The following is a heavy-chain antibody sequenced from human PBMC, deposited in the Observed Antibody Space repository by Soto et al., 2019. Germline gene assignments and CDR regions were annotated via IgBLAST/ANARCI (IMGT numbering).Heavy chain of an antibody. V-gene: IGHV1-3*01. CDR3: ARDPWNYVSGWIDA. CDR2: INAGNGNT. CDR1: GYTFTSYA. D-gene: IGHD1-7*01. J-gene: IGHJ5*02. Sequence: ASLKVSCKASGYTFTSYAMHWVRQAPGQGLEWMGWINAGNGNTKYSQKFQGRVTITRDTSASTAYMELSSLRSEDTAVYYCARDPWNYVSGWIDAWGQGTLVTVSS.